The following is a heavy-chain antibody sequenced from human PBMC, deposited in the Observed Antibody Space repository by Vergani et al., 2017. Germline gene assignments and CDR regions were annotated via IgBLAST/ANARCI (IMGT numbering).Heavy chain of an antibody. D-gene: IGHD6-19*01. CDR3: AREQWLPIDYFDY. CDR1: GYTFIIYG. Sequence: QVQLVQSGAEVKKPGASVKVSCKASGYTFIIYGISWVRQAPGQGLEWMGWISNHNGKTDYSQKFQGRVTMTTDTSTSTAYMELRSLRSDDTAVYYCAREQWLPIDYFDYWGQGTLVTVSS. CDR2: ISNHNGKT. J-gene: IGHJ4*02. V-gene: IGHV1-18*01.